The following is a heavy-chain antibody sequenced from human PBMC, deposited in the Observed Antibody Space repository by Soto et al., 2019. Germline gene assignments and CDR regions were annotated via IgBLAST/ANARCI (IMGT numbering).Heavy chain of an antibody. V-gene: IGHV1-18*04. D-gene: IGHD2-15*01. CDR3: ARVVTMKSSYWFDP. J-gene: IGHJ5*02. CDR1: GYTFTSYG. Sequence: GASVKVSCKASGYTFTSYGISWVRQAPGQGLEWMGWISAYNGNTNYAQKLQGRVTMTTDTSTSTAYMELRSLRSDDTAVYYCARVVTMKSSYWFDPWGQGTLVTVSS. CDR2: ISAYNGNT.